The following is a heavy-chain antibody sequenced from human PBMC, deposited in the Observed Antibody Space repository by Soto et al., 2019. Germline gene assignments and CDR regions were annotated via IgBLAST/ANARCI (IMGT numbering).Heavy chain of an antibody. CDR3: ARVPPHYYDSSGSFDY. J-gene: IGHJ4*02. CDR1: GFTFSSYG. CDR2: IWYDGSNK. Sequence: TGGSLRLSCAASGFTFSSYGMHWVRQAPGKGLEWVAVIWYDGSNKYYADSVKGRFTISRDNSKNTLYLQMNSLRAEDTAVYYCARVPPHYYDSSGSFDYWGQGTLVTVSS. V-gene: IGHV3-33*01. D-gene: IGHD3-22*01.